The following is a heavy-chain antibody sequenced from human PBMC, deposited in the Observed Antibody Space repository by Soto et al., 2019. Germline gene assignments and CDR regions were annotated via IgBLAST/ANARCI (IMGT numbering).Heavy chain of an antibody. V-gene: IGHV4-30-2*01. J-gene: IGHJ4*02. CDR1: GGSISSGGYS. CDR2: IYHSGST. CDR3: ARCGYNCDY. Sequence: PSETLSLTCAVSGGSISSGGYSWSWIRQPPGKGLEWIGYIYHSGSTYYNPSLKSRVTISVDRSKNQFSLKLSSVTAADTTVYYCARCGYNCDYWGQGTLVPVAS. D-gene: IGHD5-18*01.